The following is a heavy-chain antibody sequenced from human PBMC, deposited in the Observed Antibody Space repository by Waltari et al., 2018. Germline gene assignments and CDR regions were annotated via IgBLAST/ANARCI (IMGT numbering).Heavy chain of an antibody. Sequence: QITLKDSGPTLVKPTQTLTLTCTFSGFSLNTDGVAVGWIRQPPGKALEWLALTYWDDDKHYSPSLNNRLTIIKDTSKNLVVLIMTNMDPVDTATYYCAHRRKINNNWYTFDYWGQGILVTVSS. J-gene: IGHJ4*02. V-gene: IGHV2-5*02. CDR3: AHRRKINNNWYTFDY. CDR2: TYWDDDK. D-gene: IGHD1-1*01. CDR1: GFSLNTDGVA.